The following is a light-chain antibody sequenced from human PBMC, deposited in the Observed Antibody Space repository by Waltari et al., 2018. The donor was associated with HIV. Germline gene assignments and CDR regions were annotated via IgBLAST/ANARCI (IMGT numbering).Light chain of an antibody. CDR2: DNI. Sequence: QSVVTQPPSVSAAPGQKVTLSCSGSSSNIGGSHVSWYQHLPGTAPKLLIYDNIKRPSGIPDRFSGSKSGTSATLGITGLQTGDEADYYCGAWDTRLTVEVFGGGTRLTVL. CDR1: SSNIGGSH. CDR3: GAWDTRLTVEV. J-gene: IGLJ2*01. V-gene: IGLV1-51*01.